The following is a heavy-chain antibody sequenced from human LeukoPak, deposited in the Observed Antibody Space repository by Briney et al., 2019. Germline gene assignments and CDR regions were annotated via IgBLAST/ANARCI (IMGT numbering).Heavy chain of an antibody. CDR1: GGSISSSSYY. Sequence: SETLSLTCTVSGGSISSSSYYWGWIRQPPGKGLEWIGSIYYSGSTYYNPSLKSRVTISVDTSKNQFSLKLSSVTAADTAVYYCARQTEWLRLLSFDYWGQGALVTVSS. CDR2: IYYSGST. CDR3: ARQTEWLRLLSFDY. D-gene: IGHD5-12*01. J-gene: IGHJ4*02. V-gene: IGHV4-39*01.